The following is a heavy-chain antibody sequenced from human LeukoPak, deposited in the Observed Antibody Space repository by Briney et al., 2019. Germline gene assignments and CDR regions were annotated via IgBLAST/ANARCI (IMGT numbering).Heavy chain of an antibody. CDR1: GYTFTSYG. Sequence: ASVKVSCKASGYTFTSYGISWVRQAPGQGLEWMGWISAYNGNTNYAQKLQGRVTMTTDTSTSTAYMELRSLRSDDTAVYYCARDHPPTTLTLPSYWGQGTLVTVSS. CDR3: ARDHPPTTLTLPSY. D-gene: IGHD1-1*01. V-gene: IGHV1-18*01. J-gene: IGHJ4*02. CDR2: ISAYNGNT.